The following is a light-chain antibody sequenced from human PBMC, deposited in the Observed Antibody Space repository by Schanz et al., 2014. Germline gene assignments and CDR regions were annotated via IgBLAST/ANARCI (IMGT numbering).Light chain of an antibody. J-gene: IGLJ2*01. V-gene: IGLV2-14*01. Sequence: QSVLTQPASVSGSPGQSITISCTGTSSDIGSYNYVSWYQQYPGEAPKLIIYDVTYRPSGVSHRFSGSKSDNTASLTISGLLAEDEADYYCSSYTSSSTLLFGGGTKLTVL. CDR1: SSDIGSYNY. CDR2: DVT. CDR3: SSYTSSSTLL.